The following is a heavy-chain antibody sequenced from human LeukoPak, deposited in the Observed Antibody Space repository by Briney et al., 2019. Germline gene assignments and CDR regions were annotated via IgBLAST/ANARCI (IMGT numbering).Heavy chain of an antibody. CDR2: ISYDGSNK. V-gene: IGHV3-30*01. Sequence: PGRSLRLSCAASGFTFSSYAMRWVRQAPGKGLEWVAVISYDGSNKYYADSVKGRFTIFRDNCKNTLYLQMNSLRAEDTAVYYCARDFEEIVATIIGDYWGQGTLVTVSS. J-gene: IGHJ4*02. CDR1: GFTFSSYA. CDR3: ARDFEEIVATIIGDY. D-gene: IGHD5-12*01.